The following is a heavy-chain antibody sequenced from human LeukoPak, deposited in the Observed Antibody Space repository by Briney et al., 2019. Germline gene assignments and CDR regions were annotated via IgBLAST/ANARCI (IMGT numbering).Heavy chain of an antibody. CDR3: ARDREHYHGSGTLYYYMDV. CDR2: IYISGSI. J-gene: IGHJ6*03. CDR1: GGSISSYS. V-gene: IGHV4-4*07. Sequence: ASETLSLTCTVSGGSISSYSWNWIRQPAGKGLEWIGRIYISGSINYNPSLKSRVTMSVDTSKNQLSLKLSSVTAADTAVYYCARDREHYHGSGTLYYYMDVWGKGTTVTISS. D-gene: IGHD3-10*01.